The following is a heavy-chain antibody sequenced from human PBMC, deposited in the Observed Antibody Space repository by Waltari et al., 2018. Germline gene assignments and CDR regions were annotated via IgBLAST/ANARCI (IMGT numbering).Heavy chain of an antibody. CDR1: VDSMSSSDL. V-gene: IGHV4-4*02. D-gene: IGHD2-15*01. CDR3: ARDRGRGLYLDS. Sequence: QLQQSGPGLVKPSESLSLTCVVPVDSMSSSDLWNWVRQSPGKGLEWIGQIHRSGRTNYAPSFESRITISIDTSKNQFSLKMSSATAADTAVYYCARDRGRGLYLDSWGQGTLVTVSP. J-gene: IGHJ4*02. CDR2: IHRSGRT.